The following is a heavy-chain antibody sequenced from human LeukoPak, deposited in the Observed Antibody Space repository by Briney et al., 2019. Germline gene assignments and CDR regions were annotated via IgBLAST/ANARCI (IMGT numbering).Heavy chain of an antibody. V-gene: IGHV1-69*13. J-gene: IGHJ4*02. CDR2: IIPIFGTA. D-gene: IGHD5-24*01. Sequence: ASVKVSCKASGGTFSSNAISWVRQAPGQGLEWMGGIIPIFGTANYAQKFQGRVTITADESTSTAYMELSSLRSEDTAVYYCASYEEMATSFDYWGQGTLVTVSS. CDR1: GGTFSSNA. CDR3: ASYEEMATSFDY.